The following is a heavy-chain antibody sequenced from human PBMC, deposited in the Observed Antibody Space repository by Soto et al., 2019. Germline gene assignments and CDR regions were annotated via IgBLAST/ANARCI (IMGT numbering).Heavy chain of an antibody. CDR1: GGTFSSYA. Sequence: SVKVSFMASGGTFSSYAISWVRPATGQGLAWVGGIIPIFCTSNYAHRFQGRVTITADESTSTAYMELNSLRFEDTAVYDCERGRSHRRRLGFYYYYGMDVWGQGTMVTVSS. CDR3: ERGRSHRRRLGFYYYYGMDV. CDR2: IIPIFCTS. J-gene: IGHJ6*02. V-gene: IGHV1-69*13. D-gene: IGHD3-16*02.